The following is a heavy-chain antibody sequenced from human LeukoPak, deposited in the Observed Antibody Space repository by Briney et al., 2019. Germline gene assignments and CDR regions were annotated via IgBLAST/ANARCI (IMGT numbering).Heavy chain of an antibody. CDR3: ARQGSAFDI. J-gene: IGHJ3*02. CDR1: GGSIRNNNYY. V-gene: IGHV4-39*01. Sequence: PSETLSLTCTVSGGSIRNNNYYWGWIRQPPGKGLEWIGSIYYSGSTYYNPSLKSRVTISVDTSQNQFSLKLSSVTAADTAVYYCARQGSAFDIWGQGTMVTVSS. CDR2: IYYSGST.